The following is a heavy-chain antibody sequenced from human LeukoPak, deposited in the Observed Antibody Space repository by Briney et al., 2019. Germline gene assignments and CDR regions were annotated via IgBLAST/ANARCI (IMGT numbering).Heavy chain of an antibody. J-gene: IGHJ4*02. CDR2: IRSKAYGGTT. Sequence: GGSLRLSCAASGFTFSSHAMSWVRQAPGKGLEWVGFIRSKAYGGTTEYAASVKGRFTISRDDSKSIAYLQMNSLKTEDTAVYYCTRAAASGDYGYWGQGTLVTVSS. D-gene: IGHD4-17*01. CDR3: TRAAASGDYGY. CDR1: GFTFSSHA. V-gene: IGHV3-49*04.